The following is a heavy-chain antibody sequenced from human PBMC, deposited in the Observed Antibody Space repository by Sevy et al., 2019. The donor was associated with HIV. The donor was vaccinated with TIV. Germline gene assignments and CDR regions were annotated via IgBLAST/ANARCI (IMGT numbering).Heavy chain of an antibody. CDR3: ARDRGVYYYGSGREAFDI. CDR1: GGSISSYY. Sequence: SETLSLTCTVSGGSISSYYWSWIRQPAGKGLEWIGRIYTSGSTNYNPSLKSRVTMSVDTSKNQFSLKLSSVTGADTAVYYCARDRGVYYYGSGREAFDIWGQGTMVTVSS. D-gene: IGHD3-10*01. J-gene: IGHJ3*02. V-gene: IGHV4-4*07. CDR2: IYTSGST.